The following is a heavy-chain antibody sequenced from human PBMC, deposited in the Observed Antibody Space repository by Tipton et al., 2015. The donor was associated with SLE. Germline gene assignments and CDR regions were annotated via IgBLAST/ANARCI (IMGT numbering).Heavy chain of an antibody. CDR3: AREKADCGGDCFLE. Sequence: SLRLSCVGSGFKFDAYAMHWVRQMPGKGLEWVSGIWWNGGSIAYAGSVKDRFTVSRDDAKNSLYLQMNSLRAEDTAVYYCAREKADCGGDCFLEWGQGTLVTVSS. CDR1: GFKFDAYA. CDR2: IWWNGGSI. V-gene: IGHV3-9*01. J-gene: IGHJ4*02. D-gene: IGHD2-21*01.